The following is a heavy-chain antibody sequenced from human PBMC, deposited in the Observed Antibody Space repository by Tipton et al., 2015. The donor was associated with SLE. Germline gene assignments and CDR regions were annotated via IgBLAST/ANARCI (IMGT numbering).Heavy chain of an antibody. V-gene: IGHV4-61*02. CDR3: ASQQPDALGI. CDR1: SGSISSGTYY. CDR2: IYTSGST. D-gene: IGHD6-13*01. J-gene: IGHJ3*02. Sequence: TLSLTCTVSSGSISSGTYYWSWIRQPAGKGLEWIGRIYTSGSTNYNPSLKSRVTISVDTSKNQFSLKLSSVTAADTAVYYCASQQPDALGIWGQGTMVTVSS.